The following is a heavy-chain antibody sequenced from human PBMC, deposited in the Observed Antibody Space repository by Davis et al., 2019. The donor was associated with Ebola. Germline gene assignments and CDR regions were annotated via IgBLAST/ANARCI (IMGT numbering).Heavy chain of an antibody. D-gene: IGHD2-21*02. CDR1: GYTFNSYY. CDR2: INPSGGST. J-gene: IGHJ4*02. V-gene: IGHV1-46*02. Sequence: ASVKVSCKASGYTFNSYYIHWVRQAPGQGLEWMGIINPSGGSTTYAQKFQGRVTMTRDTSTRTVYMELSSLRSEDTAVYYCARDLVTAADYWGQGTLVTVSS. CDR3: ARDLVTAADY.